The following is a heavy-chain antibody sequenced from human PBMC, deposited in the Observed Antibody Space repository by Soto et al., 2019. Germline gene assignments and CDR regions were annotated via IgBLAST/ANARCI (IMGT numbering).Heavy chain of an antibody. CDR1: GDSVSSNSAA. V-gene: IGHV6-1*01. D-gene: IGHD5-12*01. CDR2: TYYRSKWYN. J-gene: IGHJ5*02. CDR3: AREAPLLEMATLRVWFDL. Sequence: PSQTLSLTCAISGDSVSSNSAAWNWVRQSPSRGLEWLGRTYYRSKWYNDYAVSVKSRITINPDTSKNQFSLQLNSVTPEDTAVYYCAREAPLLEMATLRVWFDLWGQGTLVTVSS.